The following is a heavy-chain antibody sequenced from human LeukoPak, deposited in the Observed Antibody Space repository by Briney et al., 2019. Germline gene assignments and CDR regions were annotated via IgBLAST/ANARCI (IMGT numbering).Heavy chain of an antibody. V-gene: IGHV1-18*01. D-gene: IGHD3-22*01. J-gene: IGHJ4*02. CDR1: GYTFSSYA. CDR2: ISGYNGNT. Sequence: GASVKVSCRASGYTFSSYAISWVRQAPGQGLEWMGWISGYNGNTNYAQRLQGRVTMTTDASTSTAYLELRSLRSDDTAVYYCARDRLGYYDVDYWGQGTLVTVSS. CDR3: ARDRLGYYDVDY.